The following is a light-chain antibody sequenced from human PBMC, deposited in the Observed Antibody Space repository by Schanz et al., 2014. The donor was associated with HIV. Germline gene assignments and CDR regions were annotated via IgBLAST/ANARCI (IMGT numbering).Light chain of an antibody. CDR2: ATS. Sequence: EIVLTQSPGSLSLSPGGRATLSCAASQRLSSSYLAWYQQKRDQPPRLVIYATSSRAAGIPDRFSGTGSGTDFTLTISRLEPEDFAVYYCQQYGSSYTFGQGTKLEIK. V-gene: IGKV3-20*01. CDR3: QQYGSSYT. CDR1: QRLSSSY. J-gene: IGKJ2*01.